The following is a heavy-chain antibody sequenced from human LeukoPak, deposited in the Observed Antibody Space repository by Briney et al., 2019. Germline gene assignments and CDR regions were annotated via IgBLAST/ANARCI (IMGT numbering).Heavy chain of an antibody. D-gene: IGHD3-10*01. Sequence: PSETLSLTCAVYGGSFSGYYWGWIRQPPGKGLEWIGSIYHSGSIYHKPSLKSRVTISVDTSKNQFSLKLSSVTAADTAVYYCARDRIYGSGSDHFDYWGQGTLVTVSS. CDR3: ARDRIYGSGSDHFDY. CDR1: GGSFSGYY. CDR2: IYHSGSI. J-gene: IGHJ4*02. V-gene: IGHV4-38-2*02.